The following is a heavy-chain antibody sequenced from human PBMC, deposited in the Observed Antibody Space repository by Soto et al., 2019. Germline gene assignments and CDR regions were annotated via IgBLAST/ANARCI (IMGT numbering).Heavy chain of an antibody. J-gene: IGHJ5*02. CDR1: GGTFSSYT. Sequence: GASVKVSCKASGGTFSSYTISWVRQAPGQGLEWMGGIIPIVGTANYAQKFQGRVTITADESTTTAYMDQSSLRSEDTAVYYCARQMSRPSPAKRKNNCCDPWGKGNMITVSS. CDR2: IIPIVGTA. V-gene: IGHV1-69*13. D-gene: IGHD2-2*01. CDR3: ARQMSRPSPAKRKNNCCDP.